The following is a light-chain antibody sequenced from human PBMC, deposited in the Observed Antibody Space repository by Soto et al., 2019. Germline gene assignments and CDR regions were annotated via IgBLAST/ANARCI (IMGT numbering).Light chain of an antibody. CDR3: QHYNDYSPYT. CDR2: DAT. CDR1: QDISNS. Sequence: DIQMTQSPSSLSASVGDRVTITCQASQDISNSLNWYQQKPGKAPKLLIYDATILETGVPSRFSGSGSGTEFTLTISSLQPDDFATYYCQHYNDYSPYTFGQGTKVDIK. J-gene: IGKJ2*01. V-gene: IGKV1-33*01.